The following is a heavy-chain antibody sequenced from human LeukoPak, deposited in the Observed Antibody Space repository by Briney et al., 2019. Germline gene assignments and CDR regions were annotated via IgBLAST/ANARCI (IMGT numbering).Heavy chain of an antibody. CDR2: IYYSGST. J-gene: IGHJ4*02. Sequence: PSETLSLTCTVSGGSISSSSYYWGWIRQPPGKGLEWIGSIYYSGSTYYNPSLKSRVTISVDTSENQFSLKLSSVTAADTAVYYCARQPGHYYDSSGYNFDYWGQGTLVTVSS. D-gene: IGHD3-22*01. CDR1: GGSISSSSYY. V-gene: IGHV4-39*01. CDR3: ARQPGHYYDSSGYNFDY.